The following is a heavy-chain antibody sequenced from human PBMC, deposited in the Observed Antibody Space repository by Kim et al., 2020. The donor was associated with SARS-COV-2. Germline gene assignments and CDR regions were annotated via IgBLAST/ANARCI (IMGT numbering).Heavy chain of an antibody. D-gene: IGHD3-3*01. V-gene: IGHV4-59*01. Sequence: SETLSLTCTVSGGSISSYYWSWIRQPPGKGLEWIGYIYYSGSTNYNPSLKSRVTISVDTSKNQFSLKPSSVTAADTAVYYCARGGYDFWSGYPFDYWGQGTLVTVSS. CDR1: GGSISSYY. CDR2: IYYSGST. CDR3: ARGGYDFWSGYPFDY. J-gene: IGHJ4*02.